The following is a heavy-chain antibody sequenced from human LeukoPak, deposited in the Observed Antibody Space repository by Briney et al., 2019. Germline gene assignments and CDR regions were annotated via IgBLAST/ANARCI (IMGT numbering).Heavy chain of an antibody. J-gene: IGHJ4*02. CDR2: INHSGST. CDR3: ASLVVVEIY. V-gene: IGHV4-34*01. D-gene: IGHD2-15*01. Sequence: PSETLSLTCAVYGGSFSGYYWSWIRQPPGKGLEWIGEINHSGSTNYNTSLKSRVTISLDTSKNQFSLKLSSVTAADTAVYYCASLVVVEIYWGQGTPVTVSS. CDR1: GGSFSGYY.